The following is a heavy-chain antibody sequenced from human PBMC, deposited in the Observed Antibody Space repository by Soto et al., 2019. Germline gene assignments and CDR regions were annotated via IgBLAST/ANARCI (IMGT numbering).Heavy chain of an antibody. CDR3: GKDRMGASGWFDP. CDR1: GFSFSSYT. CDR2: VSGNGGNT. J-gene: IGHJ5*02. Sequence: PGGSLRLSCVASGFSFSSYTMNWVRQAPGKGLEWVSGVSGNGGNTYYADSVKGRFSISRDNSKNTLYLQLNSLRAEDTAIYYCGKDRMGASGWFDPWGQGTPVTFSS. D-gene: IGHD1-26*01. V-gene: IGHV3-23*01.